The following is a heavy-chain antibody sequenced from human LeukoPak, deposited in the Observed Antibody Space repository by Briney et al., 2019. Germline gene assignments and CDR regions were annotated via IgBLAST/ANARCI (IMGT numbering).Heavy chain of an antibody. J-gene: IGHJ4*02. CDR3: ARVPVLQYSSGYCDY. CDR1: GYSISSDYY. D-gene: IGHD3-22*01. Sequence: SETLSLTCAVSGYSISSDYYWGWIRRPPGKGLEGIGCIYHSGSTYYNPSLKSRVTILVDTSKNQFSLKLSSVTTADTAVYYCARVPVLQYSSGYCDYWGQGTLVTVSS. V-gene: IGHV4-38-2*01. CDR2: IYHSGST.